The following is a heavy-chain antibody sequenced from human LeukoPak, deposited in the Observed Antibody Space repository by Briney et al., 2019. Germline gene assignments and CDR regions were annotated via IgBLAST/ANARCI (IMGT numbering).Heavy chain of an antibody. V-gene: IGHV3-48*01. J-gene: IGHJ3*02. D-gene: IGHD6-13*01. CDR3: ARDSGPPAAGPLRTFDI. CDR2: ISSSTNSI. CDR1: EFSFSDFS. Sequence: PGGSLRLSCAASEFSFSDFSMNWVRQAPGKGLEWISYISSSTNSIYYADSVKGRFTISRDNFKNSLYLQMNRLRAEDTAVYYCARDSGPPAAGPLRTFDIWGQGTMVTVSS.